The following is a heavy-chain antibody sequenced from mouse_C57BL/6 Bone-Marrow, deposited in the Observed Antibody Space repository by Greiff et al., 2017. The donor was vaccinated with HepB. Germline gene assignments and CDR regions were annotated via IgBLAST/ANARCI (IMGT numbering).Heavy chain of an antibody. CDR1: GFTFSSYG. V-gene: IGHV5-6*01. CDR3: ARFLSGV. J-gene: IGHJ1*03. Sequence: EVQLVESGGDLVKPGGSLKLSCAASGFTFSSYGMSWVRQTPDKRLEWVATISSGGSYTYYPDSVKGRFTISRDNAKNTLYLQMSSLKSEDTAMYYCARFLSGVWGTGTTVTVSS. CDR2: ISSGGSYT.